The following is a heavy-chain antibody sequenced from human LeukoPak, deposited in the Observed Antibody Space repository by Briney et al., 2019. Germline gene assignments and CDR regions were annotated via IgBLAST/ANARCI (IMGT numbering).Heavy chain of an antibody. V-gene: IGHV4-59*01. CDR1: GGSISSYY. CDR2: IYYSGST. CDR3: ARVEKHYDFWSGYSAGDYYYYMDV. D-gene: IGHD3-3*01. J-gene: IGHJ6*03. Sequence: SETLSLTCTVSGGSISSYYWSWIRQPPGKGLEWIGYIYYSGSTNYNPSLKSRVTISVDTSKNQFSLKLSSVTAADTAVYYCARVEKHYDFWSGYSAGDYYYYMDVWGKGTTVTVSS.